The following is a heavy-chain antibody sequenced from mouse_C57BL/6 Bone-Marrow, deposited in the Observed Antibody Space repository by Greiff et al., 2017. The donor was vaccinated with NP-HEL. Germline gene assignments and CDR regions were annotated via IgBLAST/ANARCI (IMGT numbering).Heavy chain of an antibody. CDR2: ISNLAYSI. Sequence: EVHLVESGGGLVQPGGSLKLSCAASGFTFSDYGMAWVRQAPRKGPEWVAFISNLAYSIYYADTVTGRFTISRANAKNTLYLEMSSLRSEDTAMYYCARQGGYSLNAMDYWGQGTSVTVSS. V-gene: IGHV5-15*01. CDR3: ARQGGYSLNAMDY. J-gene: IGHJ4*01. D-gene: IGHD2-14*01. CDR1: GFTFSDYG.